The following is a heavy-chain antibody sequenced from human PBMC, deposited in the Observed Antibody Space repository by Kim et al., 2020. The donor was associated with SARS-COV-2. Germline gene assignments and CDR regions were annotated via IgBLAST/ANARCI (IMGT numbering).Heavy chain of an antibody. Sequence: ASVKVSCKASEYTFTAYFMHWVRQAPGQGLEWMGRINPNSGDTIYAQRFQGRVTMTRDTSISTAYMELSGLTSDDTSVYYCARNYGDLDYWGQGSLVTVS. CDR1: EYTFTAYF. CDR3: ARNYGDLDY. V-gene: IGHV1-2*06. CDR2: INPNSGDT. D-gene: IGHD4-17*01. J-gene: IGHJ4*02.